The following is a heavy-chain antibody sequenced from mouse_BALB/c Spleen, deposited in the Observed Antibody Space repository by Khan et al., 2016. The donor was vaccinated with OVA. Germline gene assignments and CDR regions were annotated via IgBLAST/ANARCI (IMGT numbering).Heavy chain of an antibody. Sequence: EVELVESGGDLVRPGGSLKLSCAASGFTFSAYGMSWVRQSPDKRLEWVATINSDGYSTYYPDSLKRRFTISRDKAKNSLYLQMLSLKSEDTAMYYCASHLTGSFAYWGQGTLVTVSA. CDR1: GFTFSAYG. V-gene: IGHV5-6*01. CDR3: ASHLTGSFAY. D-gene: IGHD4-1*01. J-gene: IGHJ3*01. CDR2: INSDGYST.